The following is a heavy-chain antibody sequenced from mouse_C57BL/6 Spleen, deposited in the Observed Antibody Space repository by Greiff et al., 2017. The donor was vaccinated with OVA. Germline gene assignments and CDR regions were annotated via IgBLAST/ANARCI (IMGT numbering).Heavy chain of an antibody. D-gene: IGHD1-1*01. J-gene: IGHJ2*01. CDR1: GYTFTSYW. CDR3: ARDFDYGSRYAYFDD. V-gene: IGHV1-59*01. Sequence: QVQLQQPGAELVRPGTSVKLSCKASGYTFTSYWMHWVKQRPGQGLEWIGVIAPSDSYTNYNHKFTGKATLTLDPSSSTAYMQLSSLTSEDSAVYYCARDFDYGSRYAYFDDGGKGTTLTVSS. CDR2: IAPSDSYT.